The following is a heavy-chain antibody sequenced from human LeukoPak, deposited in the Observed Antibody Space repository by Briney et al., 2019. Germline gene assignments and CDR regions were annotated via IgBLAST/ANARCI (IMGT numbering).Heavy chain of an antibody. Sequence: AGGSLRLSCAASGFTFEDSGMSWVRQAPGKGLEWCSGINWNGGSTGYADSVKGRFTISRDNAKNSLYLQMNSLRAEDTALYHCARARLGMDVCGQGTTVTVSS. CDR1: GFTFEDSG. CDR3: ARARLGMDV. V-gene: IGHV3-20*01. CDR2: INWNGGST. D-gene: IGHD6-19*01. J-gene: IGHJ6*02.